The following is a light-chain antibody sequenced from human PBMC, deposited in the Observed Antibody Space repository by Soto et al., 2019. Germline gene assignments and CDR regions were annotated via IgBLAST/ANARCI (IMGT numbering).Light chain of an antibody. J-gene: IGKJ1*01. V-gene: IGKV4-1*01. Sequence: DIVMTQSPDSLAVSLGERATINCKSSQSVLHSSNNENYLAWYQQKPGQPPKLLIYWAFTRESGVPDRFSGSGSGTDFTLTISSLQAEDVAVYYCQQYYSTPPTFGQGTKVEIK. CDR1: QSVLHSSNNENY. CDR3: QQYYSTPPT. CDR2: WAF.